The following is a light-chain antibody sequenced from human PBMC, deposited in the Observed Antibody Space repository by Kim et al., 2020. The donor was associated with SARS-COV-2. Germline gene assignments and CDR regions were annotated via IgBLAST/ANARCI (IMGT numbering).Light chain of an antibody. CDR2: GDG. V-gene: IGLV1-47*01. CDR1: YANIGGNH. J-gene: IGLJ1*01. Sequence: QSVVTQPPSESATPGQSVTISCSGSYANIGGNHVYWVQVLPGTAPKVVSYGDGGRPSGVPDRFSASKFGTSASLAIRDLRSDDEADYYCAAWYNTLHGYVFGPGTKVTVL. CDR3: AAWYNTLHGYV.